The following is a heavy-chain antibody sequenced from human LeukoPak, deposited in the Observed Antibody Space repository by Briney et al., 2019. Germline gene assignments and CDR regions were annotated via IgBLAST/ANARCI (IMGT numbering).Heavy chain of an antibody. D-gene: IGHD3-10*01. CDR1: GGTFSSYA. J-gene: IGHJ3*02. CDR2: IIPIFGTA. CDR3: ATDRAYGSGSHGTFDI. Sequence: EASVKVSCKASGGTFSSYAISWVRQAPGQGLEWMGGIIPIFGTANYAQKFQGRVTITADESTSTAYMELSSLRSEDTAVYYCATDRAYGSGSHGTFDIWGQGTMVTVSS. V-gene: IGHV1-69*13.